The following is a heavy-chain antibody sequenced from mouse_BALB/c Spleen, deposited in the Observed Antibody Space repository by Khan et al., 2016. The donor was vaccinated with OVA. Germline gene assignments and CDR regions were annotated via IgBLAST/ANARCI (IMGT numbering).Heavy chain of an antibody. D-gene: IGHD4-1*01. CDR3: ARYYWDVFAY. V-gene: IGHV14-3*02. Sequence: EVQLQQSGAELVKPGASVKLSCTASGFNIKDTYMHWVKQRPEQGLEWIGRIDPANSNSKYDQKFQGKATLTADTSSNTAYLQLSSLKSEDTAVYYCARYYWDVFAYWGQGTLGTVSA. J-gene: IGHJ3*01. CDR2: IDPANSNS. CDR1: GFNIKDTY.